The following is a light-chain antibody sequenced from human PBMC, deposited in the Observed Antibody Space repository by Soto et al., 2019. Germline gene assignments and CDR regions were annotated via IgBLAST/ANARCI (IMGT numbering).Light chain of an antibody. CDR1: RTINTY. CDR2: GAS. V-gene: IGKV1-39*01. Sequence: DDRMTQSPSSLSASVGDTITITCRASRTINTYLNWFQQKPGEPPRLLIYGASTLHDGVPSRFSGSGSGADFTLTISGLQPEDFASYHCQQTYSDISFGGGTKV. J-gene: IGKJ4*01. CDR3: QQTYSDIS.